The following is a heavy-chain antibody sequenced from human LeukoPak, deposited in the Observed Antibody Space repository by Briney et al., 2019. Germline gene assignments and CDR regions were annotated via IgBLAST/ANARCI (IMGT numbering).Heavy chain of an antibody. J-gene: IGHJ3*02. Sequence: SETLSLTCTVSGGPISSYDWGWIRQPPGKGLEGIGKIYYSGSTNYNPSIKSRVTISVDTSKHQFFLKLSSATAADTAVYYCARGESGYCSSTSCLTDASDIWGQGTMVTVSS. D-gene: IGHD2-2*01. V-gene: IGHV4-59*13. CDR3: ARGESGYCSSTSCLTDASDI. CDR1: GGPISSYD. CDR2: IYYSGST.